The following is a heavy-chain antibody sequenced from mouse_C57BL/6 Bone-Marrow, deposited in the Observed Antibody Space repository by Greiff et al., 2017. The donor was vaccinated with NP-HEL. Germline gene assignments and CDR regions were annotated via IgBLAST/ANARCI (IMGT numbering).Heavy chain of an antibody. CDR1: GYTFTDYY. CDR2: INPNNGGT. V-gene: IGHV1-26*01. CDR3: ARREYGIFAY. D-gene: IGHD2-1*01. Sequence: VQLKQSGPELVKPGASVKISCKASGYTFTDYYMHWVKQSHGKSLEWIGDINPNNGGTSYNQKFKGKATLTVDKSSSTAYMELRSLTSEDSAVYYCARREYGIFAYWGQGTLVTVSA. J-gene: IGHJ3*01.